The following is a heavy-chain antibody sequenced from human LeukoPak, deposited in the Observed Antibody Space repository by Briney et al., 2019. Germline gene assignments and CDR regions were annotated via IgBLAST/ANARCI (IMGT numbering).Heavy chain of an antibody. Sequence: GRSLRLSCAASGFTFSSYPMHWVRQAPGKGLEWVALISFDGSNKYYADSVKGRFTISRDNAKNTLYLQMNSLRAEDTAVYYCAQERRDGYKDDAFDIWGQGTMVTVSS. J-gene: IGHJ3*02. CDR1: GFTFSSYP. D-gene: IGHD5-24*01. V-gene: IGHV3-30-3*01. CDR2: ISFDGSNK. CDR3: AQERRDGYKDDAFDI.